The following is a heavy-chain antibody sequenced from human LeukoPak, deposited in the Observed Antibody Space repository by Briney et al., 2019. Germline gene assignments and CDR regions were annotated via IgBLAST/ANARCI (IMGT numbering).Heavy chain of an antibody. J-gene: IGHJ5*02. D-gene: IGHD2-2*02. V-gene: IGHV1-2*02. CDR1: GYTFTGYY. CDR2: INPNSGGT. CDR3: ARGGVVVPAAIGEDWFDP. Sequence: AASVKVSCKASGYTFTGYYMHWVRQAPGQGLEWVGWINPNSGGTNYAQKFQGRVTMTRDTSISTAYMELSRLRSDDTAVYYCARGGVVVPAAIGEDWFDPWGQGTLVTVSS.